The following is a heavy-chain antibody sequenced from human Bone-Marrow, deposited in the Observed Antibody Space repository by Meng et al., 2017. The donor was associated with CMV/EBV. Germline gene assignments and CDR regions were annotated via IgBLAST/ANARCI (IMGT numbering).Heavy chain of an antibody. Sequence: GESLKISCAASGFTFSSYAMSWVRQAPGKGLEWVAFIRYDGSNKYYADSVKGRFTISRDNSKNTLYLQMNSLRAEDTAVYYCAKIGYCSSTSCRLSDYWGQGTLVTVSS. J-gene: IGHJ4*02. CDR2: IRYDGSNK. V-gene: IGHV3-30*02. CDR3: AKIGYCSSTSCRLSDY. CDR1: GFTFSSYA. D-gene: IGHD2-2*01.